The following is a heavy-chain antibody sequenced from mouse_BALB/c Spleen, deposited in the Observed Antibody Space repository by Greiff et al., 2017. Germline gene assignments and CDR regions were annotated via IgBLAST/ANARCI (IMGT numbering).Heavy chain of an antibody. V-gene: IGHV5-17*02. CDR3: ARTAYYGNYVFAY. D-gene: IGHD2-10*01. CDR1: GFTFSSFG. Sequence: EVQRVESGGGLVQPGGSRKLSCAASGFTFSSFGMHWVRQAPEKGLEWVAYISSGSSNIYYEDKVKVRFTISRDNPKNTLFLQMTSLRSEDTAMYDCARTAYYGNYVFAYWGQGTLVTVSA. CDR2: ISSGSSNI. J-gene: IGHJ3*01.